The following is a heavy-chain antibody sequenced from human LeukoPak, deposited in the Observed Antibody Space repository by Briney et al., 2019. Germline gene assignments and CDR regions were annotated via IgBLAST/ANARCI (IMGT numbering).Heavy chain of an antibody. CDR2: IYYSGNT. J-gene: IGHJ4*02. V-gene: IGHV4-59*01. D-gene: IGHD2-2*01. CDR1: GDSISSYY. CDR3: ARGGIVVPVDY. Sequence: SETLSLTCIVSGDSISSYYWNWIRQPPGKGLEWIAFIYYSGNTNYNPSLKSRVTISVDTSKNQFSLKLSSVTAADTAVYYCARGGIVVPVDYWGQGTLVTVSS.